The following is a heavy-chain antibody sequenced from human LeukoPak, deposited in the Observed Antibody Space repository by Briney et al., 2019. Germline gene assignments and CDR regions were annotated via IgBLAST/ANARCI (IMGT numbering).Heavy chain of an antibody. CDR2: ISSSGSTI. CDR1: GFTFSDYY. V-gene: IGHV3-11*01. Sequence: GGSLRLSCAASGFTFSDYYMSWIRQAPGKGLEWVSYISSSGSTIYYADSVKGRFTISRDNAKNSLYLQMNSLRAEDTAVHYCARAMTAAYFDYWGQGTLVTVSS. D-gene: IGHD3-22*01. J-gene: IGHJ4*02. CDR3: ARAMTAAYFDY.